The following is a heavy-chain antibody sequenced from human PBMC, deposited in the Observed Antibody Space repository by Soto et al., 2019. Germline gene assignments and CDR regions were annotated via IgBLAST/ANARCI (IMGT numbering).Heavy chain of an antibody. Sequence: EVQLVESGGGLVQPGGSLRLSCAASGFTFRNYNMNWVRQGPGKGLEWVSYIRSTSSTIYYADAVKGLFTFSRDNAKNSLYLQMKSLKAEDTAVYYCATRIGFDYWGQGTLVTVFS. CDR1: GFTFRNYN. CDR3: ATRIGFDY. CDR2: IRSTSSTI. J-gene: IGHJ4*02. V-gene: IGHV3-48*01.